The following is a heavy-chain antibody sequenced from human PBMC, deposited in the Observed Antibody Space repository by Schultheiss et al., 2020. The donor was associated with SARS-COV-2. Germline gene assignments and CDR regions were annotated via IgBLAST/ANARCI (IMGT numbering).Heavy chain of an antibody. D-gene: IGHD1-26*01. CDR2: IIPILGTA. CDR3: AREGGATSGYYGMDV. CDR1: GGTFSSYA. J-gene: IGHJ6*02. Sequence: SVKVSCKASGGTFSSYAISWVRQAPGQGLEWMGRIIPILGTANYAQKFQGRVTITADKSTSTAYMELSSLRSEDTAVYYCAREGGATSGYYGMDVWGQGTTVTVSS. V-gene: IGHV1-69*04.